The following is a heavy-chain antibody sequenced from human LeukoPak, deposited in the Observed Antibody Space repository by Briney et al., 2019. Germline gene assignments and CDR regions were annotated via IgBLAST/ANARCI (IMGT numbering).Heavy chain of an antibody. CDR2: IYYSGST. CDR3: ARDRGQQWLVPYYFDY. D-gene: IGHD6-19*01. Sequence: SETLSLTCTVSGGSISSSSYYWGWIRQPPGKGLEWIGSIYYSGSTYYNPSLKSRVTISVDTSKNQFSLKLSSVTAADTAVYYCARDRGQQWLVPYYFDYWGQGTLVTVSS. V-gene: IGHV4-39*07. CDR1: GGSISSSSYY. J-gene: IGHJ4*02.